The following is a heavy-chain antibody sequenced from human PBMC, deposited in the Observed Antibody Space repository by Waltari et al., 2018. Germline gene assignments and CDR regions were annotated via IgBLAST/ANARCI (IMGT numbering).Heavy chain of an antibody. J-gene: IGHJ3*02. CDR2: ISSSSSYI. CDR3: ARDQGNCSGGSCYTGAFDI. CDR1: GFTFSSYS. V-gene: IGHV3-21*01. D-gene: IGHD2-15*01. Sequence: EVQLVESGGGLVKPGGSLRLSCAASGFTFSSYSMNWVRQAPGKGLDWVPSISSSSSYIYYADSVKGRFTISRDNAKNSLYLQMNSLRAEDTAVYYCARDQGNCSGGSCYTGAFDIWGQGTMVTVSS.